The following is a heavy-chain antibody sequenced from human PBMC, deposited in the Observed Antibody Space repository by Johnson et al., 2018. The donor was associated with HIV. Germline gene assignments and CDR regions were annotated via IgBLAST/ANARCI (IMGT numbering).Heavy chain of an antibody. CDR3: AKSPGRNEPLDAFDI. CDR1: GVTFGDYA. CDR2: INWNGGST. D-gene: IGHD1-1*01. J-gene: IGHJ3*02. Sequence: VQVVESGGGVVQPGRSLRLSCSASGVTFGDYAMSWVRQPPGKGLEWVSDINWNGGSTYYADSVKGRFTISRDNSKNTLYLQMNSLRAEDTAVYYCAKSPGRNEPLDAFDIWGQGTMVTVSS. V-gene: IGHV3-23*04.